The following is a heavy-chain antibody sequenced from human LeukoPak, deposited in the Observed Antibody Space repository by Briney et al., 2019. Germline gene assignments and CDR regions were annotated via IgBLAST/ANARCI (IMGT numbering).Heavy chain of an antibody. J-gene: IGHJ4*02. Sequence: SQTLSLTCTVSGGSISSGDYYWSWIRQPPGKGLEWIRYIYYSGSTYYNPSLKSRVTISVDTSKNQFSLKLSSVTAADTAVYFCARVSREDTAMVNYFDYWGQGTLVTVSS. CDR3: ARVSREDTAMVNYFDY. CDR2: IYYSGST. D-gene: IGHD5-18*01. V-gene: IGHV4-30-4*08. CDR1: GGSISSGDYY.